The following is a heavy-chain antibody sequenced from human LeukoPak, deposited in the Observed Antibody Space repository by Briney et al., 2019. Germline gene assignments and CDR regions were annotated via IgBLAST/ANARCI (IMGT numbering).Heavy chain of an antibody. CDR1: GGSISSGDYY. D-gene: IGHD2-15*01. CDR3: ASGPRYCSGGSCYQSGIWYFDL. J-gene: IGHJ2*01. V-gene: IGHV4-61*08. Sequence: PSETLSLTCTVSGGSISSGDYYWSWIRQPPGKGLEWIGYIYYSGSTNYNPSLKSRVTISADTSKNQFSLKLSSVTAADTAVYYCASGPRYCSGGSCYQSGIWYFDLWGRGTLVTVSS. CDR2: IYYSGST.